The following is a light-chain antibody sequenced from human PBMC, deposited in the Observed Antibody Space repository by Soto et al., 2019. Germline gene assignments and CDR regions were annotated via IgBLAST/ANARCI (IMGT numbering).Light chain of an antibody. CDR2: DVS. CDR1: QPISISY. Sequence: EIVLTQSPGTLSLSPGDRATLSCRASQPISISYLAWYQQKVGQAPRLFIYDVSSRPKGTPDRFSGSGSGTDFSLTISRLEPEDFAVYYCQQYRTSLPTFGGGTKVEIK. J-gene: IGKJ4*01. V-gene: IGKV3-20*01. CDR3: QQYRTSLPT.